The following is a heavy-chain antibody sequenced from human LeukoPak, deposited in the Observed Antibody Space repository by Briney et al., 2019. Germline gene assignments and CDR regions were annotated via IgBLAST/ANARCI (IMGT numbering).Heavy chain of an antibody. CDR3: ARDWGIFTHGHAFDI. CDR2: INQDGSEK. J-gene: IGHJ3*02. Sequence: GGSLRLSCAASGFTFSSYWMSWVRQAPGKGLEWVANINQDGSEKYYVDSVKGRFTISRDNAKNSLYLQMNSLRAEDTAVYYCARDWGIFTHGHAFDIWGQGTMVTVSS. D-gene: IGHD3-16*01. V-gene: IGHV3-7*01. CDR1: GFTFSSYW.